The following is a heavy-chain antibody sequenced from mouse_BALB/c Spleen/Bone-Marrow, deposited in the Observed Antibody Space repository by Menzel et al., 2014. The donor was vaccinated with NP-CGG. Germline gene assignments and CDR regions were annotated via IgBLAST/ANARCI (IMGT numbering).Heavy chain of an antibody. D-gene: IGHD1-1*01. CDR2: ISSGSSTI. CDR1: GFTFSSFG. CDR3: ARSGSSSGYFDY. Sequence: EVKLVESGGGLMQPGGSRKLSCAASGFTFSSFGMHWVRQAPEKGLEWVAYISSGSSTIYYADTVMGRFTISRDNPKNTLFLQMTSLRSEDTAMYYCARSGSSSGYFDYWGQGTTLTVSS. J-gene: IGHJ2*01. V-gene: IGHV5-17*02.